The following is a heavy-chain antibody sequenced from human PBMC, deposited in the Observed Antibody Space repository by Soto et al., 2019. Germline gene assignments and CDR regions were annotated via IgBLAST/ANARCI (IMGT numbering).Heavy chain of an antibody. V-gene: IGHV1-69*01. Sequence: QVQLVQSGAEVKKPGSSVKVSCKAPGGTFSSYAISWVRQALGQGLEWMGGIIPIFGTANYAQKFQGRVTITADETTSTAYMELSSLRSEDTAVYYCATSSDIVVVPAAIRKYYFDYWGQGTLVTVSS. CDR2: IIPIFGTA. J-gene: IGHJ4*02. CDR1: GGTFSSYA. CDR3: ATSSDIVVVPAAIRKYYFDY. D-gene: IGHD2-2*02.